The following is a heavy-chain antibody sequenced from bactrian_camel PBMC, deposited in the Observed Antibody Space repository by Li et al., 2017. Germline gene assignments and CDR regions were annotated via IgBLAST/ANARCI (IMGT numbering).Heavy chain of an antibody. CDR3: AARGPCCYTKLSVRDFTY. D-gene: IGHD2*01. V-gene: IGHV3S53*01. Sequence: VQLVESGGGSVQTGGSLTLSCVVSGYIPRSGCMAWFRQGSGKEREKVARIDSDGNTKYADSTKGRFTISKDNAKNTVYLQMNSLKPEDTAIYYCAARGPCCYTKLSVRDFTYWGQGTQVTVS. CDR2: IDSDGNT. CDR1: GYIPRSGC. J-gene: IGHJ6*01.